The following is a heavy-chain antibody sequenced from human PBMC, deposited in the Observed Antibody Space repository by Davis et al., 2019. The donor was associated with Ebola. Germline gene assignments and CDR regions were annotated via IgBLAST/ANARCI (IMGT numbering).Heavy chain of an antibody. D-gene: IGHD2-15*01. J-gene: IGHJ6*04. Sequence: AASVKVSCKASGYTFTGYYMHWVRQAPGQGLEWMGRINPNSGGTNYAQKFQGRVTMTRDTSISTAYMELSRLRSDDTAVYYCARDLQPGGSCYSRVCYYYGMDVWGKGTTVTVSS. CDR1: GYTFTGYY. CDR3: ARDLQPGGSCYSRVCYYYGMDV. V-gene: IGHV1-2*06. CDR2: INPNSGGT.